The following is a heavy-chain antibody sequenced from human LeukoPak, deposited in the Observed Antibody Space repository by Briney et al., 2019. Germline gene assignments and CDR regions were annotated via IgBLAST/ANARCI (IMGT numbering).Heavy chain of an antibody. CDR2: ISATGGTI. D-gene: IGHD3-3*01. CDR3: ARLYYDFWSVYYSDNGNIYMDV. CDR1: GFTFSSNG. Sequence: GGSQRLSCAASGFTFSSNGMNWVRQAPGKGLEWVSYISATGGTIYYADSVKGRFTISRDNAKNTLYLQMNSLRAEDTAVYYCARLYYDFWSVYYSDNGNIYMDVWGKGTTVTVSS. J-gene: IGHJ6*03. V-gene: IGHV3-48*04.